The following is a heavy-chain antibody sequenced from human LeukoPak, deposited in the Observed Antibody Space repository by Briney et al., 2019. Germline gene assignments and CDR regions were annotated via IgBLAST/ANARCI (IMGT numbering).Heavy chain of an antibody. J-gene: IGHJ3*02. V-gene: IGHV3-48*03. CDR3: ARDCSGGSCYSGPAFDI. CDR1: GFTFSSYE. CDR2: ISSSGSTI. D-gene: IGHD2-15*01. Sequence: GGSLRLSCAASGFTFSSYEMNWVRQAPGKGLEWVSYISSSGSTIYYADSVKGRFTISRDNAKNSLYLQMNSLRAEDTAVYYCARDCSGGSCYSGPAFDIWGQGTMVTVSS.